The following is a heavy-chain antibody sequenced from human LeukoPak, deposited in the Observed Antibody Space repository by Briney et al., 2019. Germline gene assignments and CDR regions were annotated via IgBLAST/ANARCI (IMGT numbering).Heavy chain of an antibody. CDR2: ISWNSGSI. Sequence: SGRSLRLSCAASGFTFDDYAMPWVRQAPGKGLEWVSGISWNSGSIGYADSVKGRFTISRDNAKNSLYLQMNSLRAEDTALYYCAKDVYGDYSSGWFDPWGQGTLVTVSS. J-gene: IGHJ5*02. V-gene: IGHV3-9*01. D-gene: IGHD4-17*01. CDR1: GFTFDDYA. CDR3: AKDVYGDYSSGWFDP.